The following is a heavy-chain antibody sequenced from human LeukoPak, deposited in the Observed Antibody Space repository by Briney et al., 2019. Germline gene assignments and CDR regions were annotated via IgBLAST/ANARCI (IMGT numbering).Heavy chain of an antibody. Sequence: PGGSLRLSCAASGFIFSSYAMSWVRQAPGKGLEWVSTISGSGGSTYYADSVKGRFTISRDNSKNTVYLQMNSLRAEDTAVYYCARNVSGQYFDIWGRGTLVTVSS. CDR3: ARNVSGQYFDI. D-gene: IGHD2/OR15-2a*01. CDR1: GFIFSSYA. CDR2: ISGSGGST. J-gene: IGHJ2*01. V-gene: IGHV3-23*01.